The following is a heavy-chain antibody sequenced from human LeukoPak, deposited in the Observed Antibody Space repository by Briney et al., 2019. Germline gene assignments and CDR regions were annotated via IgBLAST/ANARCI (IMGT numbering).Heavy chain of an antibody. V-gene: IGHV3-30*18. J-gene: IGHJ4*02. CDR2: ISDDGRRK. CDR3: AKRPSDYGDYVSYFDY. D-gene: IGHD4-17*01. CDR1: GFSFISYG. Sequence: GGSLRLSCAASGFSFISYGMHWVRQAPGKGLEWVGGISDDGRRKDYADSVKGRFTISRDNSKDTLYLQMNSLRAEDTAVYYCAKRPSDYGDYVSYFDYWGQGTLVTVSS.